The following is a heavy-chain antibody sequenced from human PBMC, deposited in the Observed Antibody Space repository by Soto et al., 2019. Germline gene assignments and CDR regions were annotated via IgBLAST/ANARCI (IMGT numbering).Heavy chain of an antibody. CDR1: GGSTSSGGYS. CDR2: IYHSGST. V-gene: IGHV4-61*08. D-gene: IGHD3-10*01. CDR3: ARVITMVRGVYYYGMDV. J-gene: IGHJ6*02. Sequence: PSETLSLTCAVSGGSTSSGGYSGSWIRQPPGKGLEWIGYIYHSGSTNYNPSLKSRVTISVDRSKNQFSLKLSSVTAADTAVYFCARVITMVRGVYYYGMDVWGQGTTVTVSS.